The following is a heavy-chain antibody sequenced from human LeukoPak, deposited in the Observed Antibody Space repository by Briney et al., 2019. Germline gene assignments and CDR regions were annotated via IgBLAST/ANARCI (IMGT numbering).Heavy chain of an antibody. D-gene: IGHD3-22*01. Sequence: VASVKVSCKASGGTFSSYAISWVRQAPGQGLEWKGGIIPIFGTANYAQKFQGRVTITADESTSTAYMELSSLRSEDTAVYYCASSPAPETYYYDSSGYYYFDYWGQGTLVTVSS. CDR3: ASSPAPETYYYDSSGYYYFDY. V-gene: IGHV1-69*13. CDR1: GGTFSSYA. CDR2: IIPIFGTA. J-gene: IGHJ4*02.